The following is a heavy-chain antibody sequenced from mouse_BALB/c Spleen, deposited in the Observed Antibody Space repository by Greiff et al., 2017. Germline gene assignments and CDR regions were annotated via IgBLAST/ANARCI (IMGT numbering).Heavy chain of an antibody. V-gene: IGHV1-7*01. CDR1: GYTFTSYW. D-gene: IGHD1-1*01. CDR3: ARGDYYGPFAY. CDR2: INPSTGYT. Sequence: VQLQQSGAELAKPGASVKMSCKASGYTFTSYWMHWVKQRPGQGLEWIGYINPSTGYTEYNQKFKDKATLTADKSSSTAYMQLSSLTSEDSAVYYCARGDYYGPFAYWGQGTLVTVSA. J-gene: IGHJ3*01.